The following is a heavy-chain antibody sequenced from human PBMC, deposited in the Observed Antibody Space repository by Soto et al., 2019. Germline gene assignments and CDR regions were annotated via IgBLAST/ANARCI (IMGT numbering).Heavy chain of an antibody. J-gene: IGHJ3*02. CDR3: ARGSCSGGSCLLTRKNAFDI. D-gene: IGHD2-15*01. CDR1: GGSISSSSYY. Sequence: QLQLQESGPGLVKPSETLSLTCTVSGGSISSSSYYWGWIRQPPGKGLEWIGSIYYSGSTYYNPSLKSRVTISVDKSQNQFSLKLGSVTAADTAVYYCARGSCSGGSCLLTRKNAFDIWGQGTMVTVSS. V-gene: IGHV4-39*01. CDR2: IYYSGST.